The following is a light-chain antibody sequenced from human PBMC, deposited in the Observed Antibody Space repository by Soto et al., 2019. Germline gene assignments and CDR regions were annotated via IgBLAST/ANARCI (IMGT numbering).Light chain of an antibody. CDR3: QQYGSTPPYT. Sequence: EIVLTQSPGTLSLSPGERATLSCRASQSVSSSYLAWYQQKPGQAPRLLIYGASSRATGIPDRFSGSGSGTDFTLTISRLEQEDVAVYYCQQYGSTPPYTFGQGTKLEIK. CDR2: GAS. CDR1: QSVSSSY. V-gene: IGKV3-20*01. J-gene: IGKJ2*01.